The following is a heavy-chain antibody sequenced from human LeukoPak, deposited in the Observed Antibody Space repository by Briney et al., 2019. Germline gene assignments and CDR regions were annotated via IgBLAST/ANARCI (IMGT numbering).Heavy chain of an antibody. CDR3: ARDRRGDYYDSSGYPLYYMDV. D-gene: IGHD3-22*01. J-gene: IGHJ6*03. CDR1: GFTFSSYW. CDR2: IKQDGSEK. V-gene: IGHV3-7*01. Sequence: GGSLRLSCAASGFTFSSYWMSWVRQAPGKGLEWVANIKQDGSEKYYVDSVKGRFTISRDNAKNSLYLQMNSLRAEDTAVYYCARDRRGDYYDSSGYPLYYMDVWGKGTTVTISS.